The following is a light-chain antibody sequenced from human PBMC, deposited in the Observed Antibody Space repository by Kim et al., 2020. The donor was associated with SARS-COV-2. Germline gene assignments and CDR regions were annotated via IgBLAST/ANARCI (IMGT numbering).Light chain of an antibody. CDR2: DVN. CDR1: FTAVLAYDF. Sequence: SSTFSCPVHFTAVLAYDFASCYQQRPGNAPQLTIYDVNDRPSGVSSRLSGAKSGNTASLTISGLQAEDEADYYCTSWTSDSTLVFGGGTQLTAL. J-gene: IGLJ7*02. CDR3: TSWTSDSTLV. V-gene: IGLV2-14*03.